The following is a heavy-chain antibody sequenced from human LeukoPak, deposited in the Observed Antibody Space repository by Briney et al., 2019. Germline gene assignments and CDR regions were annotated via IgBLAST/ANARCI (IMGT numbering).Heavy chain of an antibody. Sequence: ASVKVSCKASGYTFTGYDINWVRQATGQGLEWMGWMNPNSGNTGYAQKFQGRVTMTRNTSISTAYMELSSLRSEDTAVYYCARGSTYYDSSGLDYWGQGTLVTVSS. V-gene: IGHV1-8*01. CDR3: ARGSTYYDSSGLDY. CDR2: MNPNSGNT. CDR1: GYTFTGYD. D-gene: IGHD3-22*01. J-gene: IGHJ4*02.